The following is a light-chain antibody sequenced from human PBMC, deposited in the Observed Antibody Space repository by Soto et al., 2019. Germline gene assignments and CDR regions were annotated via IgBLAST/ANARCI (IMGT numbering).Light chain of an antibody. J-gene: IGKJ3*01. Sequence: DIQMTQSPSSLSASVGDRVTITCQASQDIRKYLSWYQQKPGRAPKLLIYGASNLETGVPARFSGSGYGTDFAFTISSLQPEDIATYYCIYSDNLPPFTFGPGTKVAI. CDR2: GAS. CDR1: QDIRKY. V-gene: IGKV1-33*01. CDR3: IYSDNLPPFT.